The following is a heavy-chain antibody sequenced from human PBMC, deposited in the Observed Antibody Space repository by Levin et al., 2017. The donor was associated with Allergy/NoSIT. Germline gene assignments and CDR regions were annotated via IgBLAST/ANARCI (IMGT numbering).Heavy chain of an antibody. D-gene: IGHD6-19*01. CDR2: ISSSSTSI. Sequence: PGESLKISCAASGFSFTDYDMNWVRQTPGKGLEWISYISSSSTSIYYADSVKGRFSISRDNAKKSLYLQLNTLRVEDTAVYYCARETAVAIDYWGQGALVTVSS. J-gene: IGHJ4*02. CDR3: ARETAVAIDY. V-gene: IGHV3-48*01. CDR1: GFSFTDYD.